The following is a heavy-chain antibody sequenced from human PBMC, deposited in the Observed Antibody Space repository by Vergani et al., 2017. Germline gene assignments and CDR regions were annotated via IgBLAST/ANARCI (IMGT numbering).Heavy chain of an antibody. J-gene: IGHJ4*02. V-gene: IGHV3-73*01. D-gene: IGHD3-3*01. CDR2: IRSKANSYAT. Sequence: EVQLVESGGGLVQPGRSLRLSCAASGFTFSGSAMHWVRQASGKGLEWVGRIRSKANSYATAYAASVKGRFTISRDDSKNTAYLQMNSLKTEDTAVYYCTRRGGVVTPFDYWGQGTLVTVSS. CDR1: GFTFSGSA. CDR3: TRRGGVVTPFDY.